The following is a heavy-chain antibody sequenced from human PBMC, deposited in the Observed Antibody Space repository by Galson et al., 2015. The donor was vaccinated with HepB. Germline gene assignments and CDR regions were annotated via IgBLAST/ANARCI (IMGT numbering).Heavy chain of an antibody. Sequence: SVKVSCKASGGTFSRYAISWVRQAPGQGLEWMGGIIPIFGTANYAQKFQGRVTITADESTSTAYMELSSLRSEDTAVYYCARDRTLYYYDSSGYLGRSFDYWGQGTLVTVSS. V-gene: IGHV1-69*13. CDR1: GGTFSRYA. CDR2: IIPIFGTA. D-gene: IGHD3-22*01. J-gene: IGHJ4*02. CDR3: ARDRTLYYYDSSGYLGRSFDY.